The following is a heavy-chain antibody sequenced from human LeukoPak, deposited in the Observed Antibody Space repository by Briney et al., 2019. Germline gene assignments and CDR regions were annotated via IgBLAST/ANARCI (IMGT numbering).Heavy chain of an antibody. CDR1: GFTFSNYW. Sequence: GGSLRLSCAASGFTFSNYWMNWVRQAPGKGLEWVANIKQDGSETYYVDSVKGRFTISRDNAKNSLYLQMNSLGTEDTAFYYCAKMGYFGSGSYYPGEFDYWGQGTLVTVSS. J-gene: IGHJ4*02. D-gene: IGHD3-10*01. CDR2: IKQDGSET. V-gene: IGHV3-7*03. CDR3: AKMGYFGSGSYYPGEFDY.